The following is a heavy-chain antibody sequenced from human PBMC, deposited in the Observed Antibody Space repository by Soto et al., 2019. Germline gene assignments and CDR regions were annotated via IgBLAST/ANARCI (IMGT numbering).Heavy chain of an antibody. V-gene: IGHV3-48*01. CDR1: GFTFSSYS. J-gene: IGHJ6*03. CDR2: ISSSSSTI. D-gene: IGHD1-20*01. CDR3: ARTYNYPYSYYYYYMDV. Sequence: GGSLRLSCVASGFTFSSYSMNWVRQAPGKGLEWVSYISSSSSTIYYADSVKGRFTISRDNAKNSLYLQMNSLRAEDTAVYYCARTYNYPYSYYYYYMDVWGKGTTVTVSS.